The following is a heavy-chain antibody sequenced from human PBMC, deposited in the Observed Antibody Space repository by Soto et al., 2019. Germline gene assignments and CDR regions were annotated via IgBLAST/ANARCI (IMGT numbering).Heavy chain of an antibody. D-gene: IGHD2-21*01. CDR1: GFTFSSYA. J-gene: IGHJ1*01. CDR2: ISGSGGST. CDR3: AAAVGVRLQEYFQH. Sequence: EVQLLESGGGLVQPGGSLRLSCAASGFTFSSYAMSWVRQAPGKGLEWVSAISGSGGSTYYADSVKGRFTISRDNSKNTLYLQMKSLRAEDTAVYYCAAAVGVRLQEYFQHWGQGTLVTVSS. V-gene: IGHV3-23*01.